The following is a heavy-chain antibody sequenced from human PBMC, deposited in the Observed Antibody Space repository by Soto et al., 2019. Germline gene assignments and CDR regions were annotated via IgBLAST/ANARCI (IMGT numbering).Heavy chain of an antibody. V-gene: IGHV3-49*03. D-gene: IGHD2-2*01. CDR2: IRSKAYGGTT. Sequence: GGPLRLSCTASGFTFGDYAMSWFRQAPGKGLEWVGFIRSKAYGGTTEYAASVKGRFTISRDDSKSIAYLQMNSLKTEDTAVYYCTRTDIVVVPAASPPRVHFDYWGQGTLVTVSS. CDR1: GFTFGDYA. CDR3: TRTDIVVVPAASPPRVHFDY. J-gene: IGHJ4*02.